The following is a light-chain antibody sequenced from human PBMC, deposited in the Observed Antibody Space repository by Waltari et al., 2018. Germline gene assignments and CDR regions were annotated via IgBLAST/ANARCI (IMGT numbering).Light chain of an antibody. CDR1: TSNSGSDT. Sequence: QSVLTQSPSASGTPGHRATIPCSGSTSNSGSDTVDWYHQLPGRAPRLLIYGNNQRPSGVPDRFSGSKSGTSASLAIRGLQSEDEGDYYCATWDDSLNGPVFGGGTKLTVL. J-gene: IGLJ3*02. CDR3: ATWDDSLNGPV. V-gene: IGLV1-44*01. CDR2: GNN.